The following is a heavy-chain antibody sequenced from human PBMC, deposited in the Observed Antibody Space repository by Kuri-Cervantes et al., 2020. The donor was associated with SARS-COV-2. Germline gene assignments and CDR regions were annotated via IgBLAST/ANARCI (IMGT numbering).Heavy chain of an antibody. J-gene: IGHJ3*02. D-gene: IGHD3-10*01. V-gene: IGHV3-21*01. CDR2: ISSSSSYI. Sequence: GESLKISCAASGFTFSSYAMSWVRQAPGKGLEWVSSISSSSSYIYYADSVKGRFTISRDNAKNSLYLQMNSLRAEDTAVYYCASAGADAFDIWGQGTMVTVSS. CDR3: ASAGADAFDI. CDR1: GFTFSSYA.